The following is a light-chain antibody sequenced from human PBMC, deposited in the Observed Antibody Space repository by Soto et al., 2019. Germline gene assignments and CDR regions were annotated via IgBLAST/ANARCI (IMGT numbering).Light chain of an antibody. CDR2: GAS. V-gene: IGKV3-15*01. CDR3: QQYNNWPRT. Sequence: EMVLTQSPAALSLSPGERATLSCRASQSVSSDLAWYHQKPDQAPRLLIYGASTRATGIPARFSGSGSGTEFTLTISSLQSEDFAVYYCQQYNNWPRTFGQGTKVDIK. J-gene: IGKJ1*01. CDR1: QSVSSD.